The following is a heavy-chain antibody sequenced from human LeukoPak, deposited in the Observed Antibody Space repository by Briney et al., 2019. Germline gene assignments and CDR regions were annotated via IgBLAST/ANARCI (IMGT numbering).Heavy chain of an antibody. CDR1: GGSISSYY. V-gene: IGHV4-59*08. D-gene: IGHD5-24*01. CDR3: ARLRRDGYKGDAFDI. J-gene: IGHJ3*02. CDR2: IYYSGST. Sequence: SETLSLTCTVSGGSISSYYWSWIRQPPGKGLEWIGYIYYSGSTNYNPSLKSRVTISVDTSKNQFSLKLSSVTAADTAVYYCARLRRDGYKGDAFDIWGQGTMATVSS.